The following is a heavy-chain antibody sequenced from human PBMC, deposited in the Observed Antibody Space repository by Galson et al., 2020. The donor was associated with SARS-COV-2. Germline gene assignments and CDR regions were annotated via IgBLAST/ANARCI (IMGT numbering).Heavy chain of an antibody. J-gene: IGHJ5*02. D-gene: IGHD1-7*01. Sequence: ASVKVSCKASGYTFTSYYMHWVRQAPGQGLEWMGIINPSGGSTSYAQKFQGRVTMTRDTSTSTVYMELSSLRSEDTAVYYCARDVGGTTGGVDWFDPWGQGTLVTVSS. CDR3: ARDVGGTTGGVDWFDP. CDR2: INPSGGST. V-gene: IGHV1-46*01. CDR1: GYTFTSYY.